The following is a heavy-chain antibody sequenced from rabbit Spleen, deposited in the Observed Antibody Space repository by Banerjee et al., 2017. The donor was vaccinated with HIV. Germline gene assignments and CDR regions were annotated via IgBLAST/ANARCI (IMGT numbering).Heavy chain of an antibody. CDR2: IAGGSGGFT. J-gene: IGHJ4*01. V-gene: IGHV1S40*01. D-gene: IGHD8-1*01. CDR3: ERGGISYYVDDFNL. CDR1: GFSFSSSDY. Sequence: QSLEESGGGLVKPGASLTLTCTASGFSFSSSDYMCWVRQDPGKGLEWMSCIAGGSGGFTYSATWAKGRFTCSKTSSTTVTLQMTSLTAADTATYFCERGGISYYVDDFNLWGQGTLVTVS.